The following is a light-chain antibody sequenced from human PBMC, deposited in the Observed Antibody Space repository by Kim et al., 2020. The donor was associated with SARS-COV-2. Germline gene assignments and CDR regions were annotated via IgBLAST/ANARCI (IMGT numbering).Light chain of an antibody. CDR1: SSDVGAYNY. V-gene: IGLV2-8*01. Sequence: QSALTQPPSASGSPGQSVTISCTGTSSDVGAYNYVSWYQQHPGKAPKLLIYQVNKRPSGVPDRFSGSKSGNTASLTVSGLQAEDEADYYCRSYAGSVNYVFGSGTKVTVL. CDR3: RSYAGSVNYV. J-gene: IGLJ1*01. CDR2: QVN.